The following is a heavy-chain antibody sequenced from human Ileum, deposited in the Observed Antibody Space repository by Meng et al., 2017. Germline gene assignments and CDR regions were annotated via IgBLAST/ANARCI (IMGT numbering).Heavy chain of an antibody. V-gene: IGHV4-4*02. Sequence: QVQRQASGPGLLKPSGTLSLTFAVSGGSISTSDWWSWVRQPPGKGLEWIGEIHHSGSTNYNPSLKSRVTISVDKSKNQFSLKLNSVTAADTAVYYCAREWSGSYRHFDYWGQGTLVTISS. J-gene: IGHJ4*02. D-gene: IGHD1-26*01. CDR3: AREWSGSYRHFDY. CDR2: IHHSGST. CDR1: GGSISTSDW.